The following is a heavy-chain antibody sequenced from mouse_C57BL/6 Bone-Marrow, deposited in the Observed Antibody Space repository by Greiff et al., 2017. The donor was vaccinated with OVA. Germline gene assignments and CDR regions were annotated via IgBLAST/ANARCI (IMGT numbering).Heavy chain of an antibody. CDR2: IDPENGDT. D-gene: IGHD1-1*01. CDR1: GFNIKDDY. V-gene: IGHV14-4*01. CDR3: TTITTVGFDY. J-gene: IGHJ2*01. Sequence: EVQRVESGAELVRPGASVKLSCTASGFNIKDDYMHWVKQRPEQGLEWIGWIDPENGDTEYASKFQGKATITADTSSNTAYLQLSSLTSEDTAVYYCTTITTVGFDYWGQGTTLTVSS.